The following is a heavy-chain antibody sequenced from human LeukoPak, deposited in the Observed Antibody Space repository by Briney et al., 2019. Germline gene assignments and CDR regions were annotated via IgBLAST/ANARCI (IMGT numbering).Heavy chain of an antibody. CDR2: IYYSGST. V-gene: IGHV4-31*03. Sequence: SETLSLTCTVSGGSISSGGYYWSWIRQHPGKGLEWIGYIYYSGSTYYNPSLKSRVTISVDTSKNQFSLKLSSVTAADTAVYYCARALHLEPLYYFDYWGQGTLVTVSS. D-gene: IGHD1-1*01. CDR3: ARALHLEPLYYFDY. CDR1: GGSISSGGYY. J-gene: IGHJ4*02.